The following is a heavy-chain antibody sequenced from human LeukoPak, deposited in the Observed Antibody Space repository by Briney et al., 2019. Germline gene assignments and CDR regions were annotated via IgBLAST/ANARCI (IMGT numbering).Heavy chain of an antibody. Sequence: SETLSLTCTMSGDSTNTYFWSWIRQPPGKGLEWIGYIYYTGTTNYNPSLKSRVTISVDTSKNQFSLRLSSVTAADTAVYYCASLKGLFDYFDYWGQGILVTVYS. V-gene: IGHV4-59*01. CDR3: ASLKGLFDYFDY. CDR2: IYYTGTT. D-gene: IGHD3-22*01. J-gene: IGHJ4*02. CDR1: GDSTNTYF.